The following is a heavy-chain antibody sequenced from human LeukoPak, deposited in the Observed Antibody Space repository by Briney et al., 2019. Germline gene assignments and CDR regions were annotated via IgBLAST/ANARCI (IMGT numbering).Heavy chain of an antibody. CDR2: ISTSAGTI. Sequence: GGSLRLSCAASGYTFSDYYMSWIRQAPGKGLEWVSYISTSAGTIYFADSVKGRFTISRDNAKSSLYLQMNSLRAEDTAVYYCARDFGLFSSGWSFDYWGQGTLVTVSS. V-gene: IGHV3-11*01. D-gene: IGHD6-19*01. CDR1: GYTFSDYY. CDR3: ARDFGLFSSGWSFDY. J-gene: IGHJ4*02.